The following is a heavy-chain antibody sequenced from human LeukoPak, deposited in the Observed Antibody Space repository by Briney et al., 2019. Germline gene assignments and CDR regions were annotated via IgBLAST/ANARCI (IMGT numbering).Heavy chain of an antibody. Sequence: GGSLRLSCAASGFTFSSYAMSWVRQAPGKGLEWVSAISGSGGSTYYADSVKGRFTISRDNSKNTLYLQMNSLRAEDTAVYYCAKGGLRFLEWLSGDYWGQGTLVTVSS. D-gene: IGHD3-3*01. J-gene: IGHJ4*02. CDR3: AKGGLRFLEWLSGDY. V-gene: IGHV3-23*01. CDR2: ISGSGGST. CDR1: GFTFSSYA.